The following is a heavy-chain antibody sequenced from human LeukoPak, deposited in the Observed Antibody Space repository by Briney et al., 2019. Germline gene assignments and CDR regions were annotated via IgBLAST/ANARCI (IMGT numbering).Heavy chain of an antibody. CDR2: IYYSGST. V-gene: IGHV4-4*02. D-gene: IGHD3-10*01. CDR3: ARDEVRFPRVFQH. Sequence: SETLSLTCAVSGGSISSNNWWSWVRQPPGKGLEWIGNIYYSGSTNYNPSLKSRVTISLDTSKDQFSLKLSSVTAADTAVYYCARDEVRFPRVFQHWGQGTLVTVSS. J-gene: IGHJ1*01. CDR1: GGSISSNNW.